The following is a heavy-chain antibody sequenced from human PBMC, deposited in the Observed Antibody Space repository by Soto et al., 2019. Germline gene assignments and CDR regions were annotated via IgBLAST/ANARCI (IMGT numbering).Heavy chain of an antibody. V-gene: IGHV3-23*01. CDR3: AKDRDDYRNYVFDY. D-gene: IGHD4-4*01. CDR2: SSGSGSGGST. J-gene: IGHJ4*02. CDR1: GFTFTNYA. Sequence: GGSLRLSCAASGFTFTNYAMTWVRQAPGKGLEWVSISSGSGSGGSTNYADSVKGRFTISRDNSKNTLYLQMNSLRVEDTAVYYCAKDRDDYRNYVFDYWGQGTLVTVSS.